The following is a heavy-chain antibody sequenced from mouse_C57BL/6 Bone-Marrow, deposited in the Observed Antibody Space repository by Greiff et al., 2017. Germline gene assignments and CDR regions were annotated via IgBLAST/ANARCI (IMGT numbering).Heavy chain of an antibody. CDR1: GYTFTDYY. Sequence: EVQLQQSGPELVKPGASVKISCKASGYTFTDYYMNWVKQSHGKSLEWIGDINPNNGGTSYNQKFKGKATLTVDKSSSTAYMELRSLTSEDSAVYYCAREPYGSSLTPLFDYWGQGTLVTVSA. J-gene: IGHJ3*01. D-gene: IGHD1-1*01. CDR3: AREPYGSSLTPLFDY. V-gene: IGHV1-26*01. CDR2: INPNNGGT.